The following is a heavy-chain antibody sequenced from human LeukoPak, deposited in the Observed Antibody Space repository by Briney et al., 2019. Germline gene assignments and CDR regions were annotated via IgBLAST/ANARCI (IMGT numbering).Heavy chain of an antibody. D-gene: IGHD4-17*01. CDR2: ICGSGGST. Sequence: GGSLRLSCAASGFTFSSYGMSWVRQAPGKGREWVSAICGSGGSTYYADSVKGRFTISRDNSKNTLYLQMNSLRAEDTAVYYCAKRSTRAVTNYYYYYMDVWGKGTTATISS. CDR3: AKRSTRAVTNYYYYYMDV. V-gene: IGHV3-23*01. CDR1: GFTFSSYG. J-gene: IGHJ6*03.